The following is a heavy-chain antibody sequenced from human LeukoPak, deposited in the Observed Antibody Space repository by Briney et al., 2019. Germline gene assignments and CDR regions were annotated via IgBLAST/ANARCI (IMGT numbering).Heavy chain of an antibody. CDR3: ARSHSSGWSKFDP. J-gene: IGHJ5*02. D-gene: IGHD6-19*01. V-gene: IGHV4-59*01. Sequence: PSETLSLTCTVFGGSISTNSWSWIRQPPGKGLEWIGHIYNSGSANYNPSLKSRVTISVDTSKNQFSLRLSSVTAADTAVYYCARSHSSGWSKFDPWGQGTLVTISS. CDR2: IYNSGSA. CDR1: GGSISTNS.